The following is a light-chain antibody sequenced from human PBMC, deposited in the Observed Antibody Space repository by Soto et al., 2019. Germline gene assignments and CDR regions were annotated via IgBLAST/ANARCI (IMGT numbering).Light chain of an antibody. Sequence: QSALTQPASVSGSPGQSITISCTGTSSDVGGYNYVSWYQQHPGKAPKLMIYDVSNRPSGVSNRFSGSKSGNTASLTISGLQAEDEADYYCRSYTSSSTRVVFGGGTQQTVL. J-gene: IGLJ2*01. CDR2: DVS. CDR3: RSYTSSSTRVV. V-gene: IGLV2-14*01. CDR1: SSDVGGYNY.